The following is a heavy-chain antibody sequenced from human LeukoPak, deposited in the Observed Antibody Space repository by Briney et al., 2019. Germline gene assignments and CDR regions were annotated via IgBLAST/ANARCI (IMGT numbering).Heavy chain of an antibody. V-gene: IGHV1-69*01. D-gene: IGHD3-22*01. CDR2: IISIFGTA. CDR1: GGTFSSYS. CDR3: AREGSYDSSGAFDY. J-gene: IGHJ4*02. Sequence: GGSVKVSCKASGGTFSSYSISWVRQAPGQGLEWMGGIISIFGTANYVQKFQGRVTITADESTSTAYMELSRLRSEDTAVYYWAREGSYDSSGAFDYWGQGTLVTVSS.